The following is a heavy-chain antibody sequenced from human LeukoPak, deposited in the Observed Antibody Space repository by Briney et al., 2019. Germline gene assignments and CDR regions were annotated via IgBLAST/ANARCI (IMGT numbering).Heavy chain of an antibody. CDR1: GGSFSGYY. CDR3: ARHLSGTTMAHYFDH. V-gene: IGHV4-34*01. Sequence: PSETLSLTCAVYGGSFSGYYWSWIRQPPGKGPEWIGEINHSGSTNYNPSLQSRVCVSVDTSKNQFSVRLSSLTAADTAVYYCARHLSGTTMAHYFDHWGQGTVVTVSS. CDR2: INHSGST. D-gene: IGHD1-1*01. J-gene: IGHJ4*02.